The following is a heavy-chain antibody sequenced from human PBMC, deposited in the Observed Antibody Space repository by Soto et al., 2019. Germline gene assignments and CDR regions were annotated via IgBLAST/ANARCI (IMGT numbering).Heavy chain of an antibody. J-gene: IGHJ6*02. CDR3: ARHGRIPGTTSGDYYYGMDV. V-gene: IGHV5-51*01. Sequence: PGESLKISCKGSGYSFTSYWIGWVRQMPGKGLEWMGIIYPGDSDTRYSPSFQGQVTISADKSISTAYLQWSSLKASDTPMYYCARHGRIPGTTSGDYYYGMDVWGQGTTVTVSS. CDR1: GYSFTSYW. CDR2: IYPGDSDT. D-gene: IGHD1-7*01.